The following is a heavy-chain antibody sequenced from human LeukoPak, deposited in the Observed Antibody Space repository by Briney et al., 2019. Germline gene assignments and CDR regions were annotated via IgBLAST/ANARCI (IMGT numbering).Heavy chain of an antibody. D-gene: IGHD6-6*01. CDR2: ISPTGGT. CDR1: GYTFTGHY. Sequence: GASVKVSCKASGYTFTGHYMNWVRLAPGQGLEWMGWISPTGGTTYAQKFQDRVTMTRDTSINTAYMELSGLRSDDTAVYYCARDLGWSSSHWGQGTLVTVSS. J-gene: IGHJ4*02. CDR3: ARDLGWSSSH. V-gene: IGHV1-2*02.